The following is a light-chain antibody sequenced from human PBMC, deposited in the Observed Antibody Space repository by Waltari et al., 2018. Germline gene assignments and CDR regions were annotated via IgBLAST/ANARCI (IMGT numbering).Light chain of an antibody. CDR3: SSYTSSSTWV. Sequence: QSALTQPASVSGSPGQSITISCTGTSSDVGGYNYVSWYQKHPGKAPQFMISDVSQRPSRLSKRFAGSRSGNTASPTVAGLQAEDEADYYCSSYTSSSTWVFGGGTKLTVL. CDR1: SSDVGGYNY. J-gene: IGLJ3*02. V-gene: IGLV2-14*01. CDR2: DVS.